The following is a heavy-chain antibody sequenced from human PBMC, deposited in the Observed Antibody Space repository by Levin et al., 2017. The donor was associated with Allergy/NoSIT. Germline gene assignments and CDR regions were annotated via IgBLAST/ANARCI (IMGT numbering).Heavy chain of an antibody. J-gene: IGHJ6*02. CDR1: GYTFTNYA. CDR3: ASDITVAGSKAMDV. Sequence: GESLKISCKASGYTFTNYAVNWLRQAPGQGPEWMGWISTKTGIPMYAQGFRGRFDFSLDTSVSTANLQISSLKAEDTAVYYCASDITVAGSKAMDVWGQGTTVTVSS. V-gene: IGHV7-4-1*02. D-gene: IGHD6-19*01. CDR2: ISTKTGIP.